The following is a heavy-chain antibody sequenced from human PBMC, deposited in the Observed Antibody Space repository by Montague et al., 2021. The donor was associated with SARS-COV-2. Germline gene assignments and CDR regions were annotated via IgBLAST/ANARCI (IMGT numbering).Heavy chain of an antibody. Sequence: SESRSLTCGVSGGSIDVSVGRYYWSWIRQPPGKVLEWSGYVYYSGNTDYTPSLRSRVTMSVDTSKNQFFLTLKSVTAADTAIYYCARGTTNPYDTRGVWFDPWGQGTLVTVSS. D-gene: IGHD3-22*01. CDR3: ARGTTNPYDTRGVWFDP. V-gene: IGHV4-61*01. J-gene: IGHJ5*02. CDR1: GGSIDVSVGRYY. CDR2: VYYSGNT.